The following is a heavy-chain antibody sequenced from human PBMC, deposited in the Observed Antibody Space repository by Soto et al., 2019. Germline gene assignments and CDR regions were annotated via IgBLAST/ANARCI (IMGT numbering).Heavy chain of an antibody. CDR1: GYSFGNYW. V-gene: IGHV5-10-1*01. CDR2: IDPFDSYA. CDR3: ARALDFWSAYFDY. Sequence: PGESLKISCKGSGYSFGNYWISWVRQISGKGLEWMGRIDPFDSYANYSPSFQGHVTISRDNSKNTLYLQMNSLRTEDTAVYYCARALDFWSAYFDYWGQGSLVTVSS. D-gene: IGHD3-3*01. J-gene: IGHJ4*02.